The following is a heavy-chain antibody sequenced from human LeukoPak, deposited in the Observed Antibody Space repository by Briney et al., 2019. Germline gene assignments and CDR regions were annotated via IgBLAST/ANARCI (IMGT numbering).Heavy chain of an antibody. D-gene: IGHD3-22*01. V-gene: IGHV4-34*01. Sequence: SETLSLTCAVYGRSFSGYYWSWIRQPPGKGLEWIGEINHSGSTNYNPSLKSRVTISVDTSKNQFSLKLSSVTAADTAVYYCASSSYYDSSGYQRDYFDYWGQRTLVTVSS. CDR3: ASSSYYDSSGYQRDYFDY. CDR1: GRSFSGYY. CDR2: INHSGST. J-gene: IGHJ4*02.